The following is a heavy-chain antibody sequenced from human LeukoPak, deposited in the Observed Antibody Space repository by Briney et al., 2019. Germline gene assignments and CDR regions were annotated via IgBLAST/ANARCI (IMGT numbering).Heavy chain of an antibody. V-gene: IGHV3-30*02. CDR3: AKDRMYYDFWSGYSVDAFDI. J-gene: IGHJ3*02. CDR1: GFTFSSYA. D-gene: IGHD3-3*01. CDR2: IRYDGSNK. Sequence: GGSLRLSCAASGFTFSSYAMHWVRQAPGKGLEWVAFIRYDGSNKYYADSVKGRFTISRDNSKNTLYLQMNSLRAEDTAVYYCAKDRMYYDFWSGYSVDAFDIWGQGTMVTVSS.